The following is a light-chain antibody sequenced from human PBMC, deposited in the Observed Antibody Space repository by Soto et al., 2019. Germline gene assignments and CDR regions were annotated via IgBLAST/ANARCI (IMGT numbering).Light chain of an antibody. V-gene: IGLV1-44*01. J-gene: IGLJ1*01. Sequence: QSVLTQPPSASGTPGQRVTISCSGSSSNIGSNTVNWYQQLPGTAPKLLIYSTDQRPSGVPDRFSGSKSGTSASLAISGLQSEDEADYYCAAWHDRLNGRYVFGTGTKLTVL. CDR2: STD. CDR3: AAWHDRLNGRYV. CDR1: SSNIGSNT.